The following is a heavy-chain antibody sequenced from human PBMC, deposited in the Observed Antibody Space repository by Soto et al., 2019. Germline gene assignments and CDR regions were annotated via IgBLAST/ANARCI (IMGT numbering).Heavy chain of an antibody. CDR3: ARSSITGTSDYYYYGMDV. J-gene: IGHJ6*02. D-gene: IGHD1-20*01. Sequence: SGPTLVNPTQTLTLTCTFSGFSLSTSGMCVSWIRQPPGKALEWLARIDRDDDKYYSTSLKTRLTISKDTSKNQVVLTMTNMDPVDTATYYCARSSITGTSDYYYYGMDVWGQGTTVTVSS. CDR2: IDRDDDK. CDR1: GFSLSTSGMC. V-gene: IGHV2-70*11.